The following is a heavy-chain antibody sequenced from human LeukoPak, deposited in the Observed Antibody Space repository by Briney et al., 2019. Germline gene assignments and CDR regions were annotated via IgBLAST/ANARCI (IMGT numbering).Heavy chain of an antibody. V-gene: IGHV3-53*01. CDR1: GFTVSRNY. Sequence: PGGSLRLSCAASGFTVSRNYMSWVRQAPGKGLEWVSVLYTGGSTYYADSVKGRFTISRDSSKNTLYLQMNSLRAEDTAVYYCARELISRYFDYWGQGTLVTVSS. J-gene: IGHJ4*02. CDR3: ARELISRYFDY. CDR2: LYTGGST.